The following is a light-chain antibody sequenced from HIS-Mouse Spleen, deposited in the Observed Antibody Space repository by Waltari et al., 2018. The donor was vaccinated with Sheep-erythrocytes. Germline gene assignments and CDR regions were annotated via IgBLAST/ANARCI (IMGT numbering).Light chain of an antibody. J-gene: IGKJ3*01. CDR1: QSVSSSY. CDR2: GAS. CDR3: QQYGSSPLFT. V-gene: IGKV3-20*01. Sequence: EIVLTQSPGTMSLSPGESATLSCRASQSVSSSYLAWYQQKPGQAPRLLIYGASSRATGIPDRFSGSGSGTDFTLTISRLEPEDFAVYYCQQYGSSPLFTFGPGTKVDIK.